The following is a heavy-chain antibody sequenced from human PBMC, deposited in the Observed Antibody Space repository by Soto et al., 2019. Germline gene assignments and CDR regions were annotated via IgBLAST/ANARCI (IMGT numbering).Heavy chain of an antibody. D-gene: IGHD7-27*01. Sequence: GGSLRLSCAASGFKFSNYAMSWVRQAPGKGLEWVSLISATGGGTYYADSVKGRFTISRDNSHNTLYLQVHSLTAEDTAVYYCAKDRRAWGNAAIYFDFWGQGGQVTVCS. CDR2: ISATGGGT. CDR3: AKDRRAWGNAAIYFDF. CDR1: GFKFSNYA. V-gene: IGHV3-23*01. J-gene: IGHJ4*02.